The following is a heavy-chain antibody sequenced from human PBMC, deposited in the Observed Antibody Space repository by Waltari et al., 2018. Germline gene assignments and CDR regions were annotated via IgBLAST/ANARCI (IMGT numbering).Heavy chain of an antibody. CDR1: GFTSSSYS. V-gene: IGHV3-21*01. D-gene: IGHD3-10*01. CDR3: ARDRGSSSFYGMDV. Sequence: EVQLVESGGGLVKPGGSLRLSCAASGFTSSSYSMNWVRQAPGKGLAWVSSISSSSSYIYYADSVKGRFTISRDNAKNSLYLQMNSLRAEDTAVYYCARDRGSSSFYGMDVWGQGTTVTVSS. J-gene: IGHJ6*02. CDR2: ISSSSSYI.